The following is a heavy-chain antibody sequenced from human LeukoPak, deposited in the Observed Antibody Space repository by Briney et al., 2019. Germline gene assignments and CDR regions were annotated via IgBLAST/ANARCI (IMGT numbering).Heavy chain of an antibody. Sequence: SETLSLTCAVYGGSFSGYYWSWIRQPPGKGLEWIGEINHSGSTNYNPPLKSRVTISVDTSKNQFSLKLSSVTAADTAVYYCARTVAYYYGSGINWFDPWGQGTLVTVSS. CDR2: INHSGST. D-gene: IGHD3-10*01. V-gene: IGHV4-34*01. CDR3: ARTVAYYYGSGINWFDP. CDR1: GGSFSGYY. J-gene: IGHJ5*02.